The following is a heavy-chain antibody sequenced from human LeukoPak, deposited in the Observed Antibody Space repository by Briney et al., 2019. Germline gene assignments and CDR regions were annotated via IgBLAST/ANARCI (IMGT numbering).Heavy chain of an antibody. CDR3: AREAVVVVAATPYYYMDV. Sequence: GGSLRLSCAASGFTFSSYAMSWVRQAPGKGLEWVSAISGSGGSTYYADSVKGRFTISRDNSKNTLYLQMNSLRAEDTAVYYCAREAVVVVAATPYYYMDVWGKGTTVTVSS. CDR1: GFTFSSYA. CDR2: ISGSGGST. D-gene: IGHD2-15*01. J-gene: IGHJ6*03. V-gene: IGHV3-23*01.